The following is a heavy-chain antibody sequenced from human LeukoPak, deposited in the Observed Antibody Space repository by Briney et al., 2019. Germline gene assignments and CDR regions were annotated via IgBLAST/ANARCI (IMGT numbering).Heavy chain of an antibody. J-gene: IGHJ3*02. CDR3: ARDVSGSYVTDALKI. CDR1: GYSFTNYR. Sequence: ASVKVSCKASGYSFTNYRISWVRQAPGQGLEWMGWISPYNGNTNYAQRFQGRVTMTTDTSTSTVYMELRNLRSDDTAVYYCARDVSGSYVTDALKIWGQGTLVTVSS. CDR2: ISPYNGNT. V-gene: IGHV1-18*01. D-gene: IGHD1-26*01.